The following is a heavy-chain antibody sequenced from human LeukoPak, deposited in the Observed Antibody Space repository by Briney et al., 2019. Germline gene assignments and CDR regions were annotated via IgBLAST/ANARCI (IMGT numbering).Heavy chain of an antibody. CDR3: ARGAGSSLGAFDI. J-gene: IGHJ3*02. D-gene: IGHD6-6*01. V-gene: IGHV3-7*01. CDR1: GFTFSSYW. Sequence: GGSLRLSCAASGFTFSSYWMSWVRQAPGKGLEWVANITQDGSEKYYVDSVKGRFTISRDNAKNSLYLQMNSLRAEDTAVYYCARGAGSSLGAFDIWGQGTMVTVSS. CDR2: ITQDGSEK.